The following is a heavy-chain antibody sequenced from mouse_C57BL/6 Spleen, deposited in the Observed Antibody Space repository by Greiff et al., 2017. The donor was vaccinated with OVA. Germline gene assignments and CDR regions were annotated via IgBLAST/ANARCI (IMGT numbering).Heavy chain of an antibody. CDR3: ARSGDYDPWFAY. Sequence: VQLQQSGPELVKPGASVKMSCKASGYTFTDYNMHWVKQSHGKSLEWIGYINPNNGGTSYNQKFKGKATLTVNKSSSTAYMELRSLTSEDSAVYYCARSGDYDPWFAYWGQGTLVTVSA. CDR1: GYTFTDYN. J-gene: IGHJ3*01. V-gene: IGHV1-22*01. D-gene: IGHD2-4*01. CDR2: INPNNGGT.